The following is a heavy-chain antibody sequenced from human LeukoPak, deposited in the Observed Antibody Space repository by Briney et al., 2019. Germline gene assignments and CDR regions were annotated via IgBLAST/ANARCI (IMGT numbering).Heavy chain of an antibody. D-gene: IGHD5-18*01. CDR2: IWYDGSNK. V-gene: IGHV3-33*01. J-gene: IGHJ4*02. CDR3: ARGFGGPQLWLDEVDY. CDR1: GFTFSSYG. Sequence: PGGSLGLSCAASGFTFSSYGMHWVRQAPGKGLEWVAVIWYDGSNKYYADSVKGRFTISRDNSKNTLYLQMNSLRAEDTAVYYCARGFGGPQLWLDEVDYWGQGTLVTVSS.